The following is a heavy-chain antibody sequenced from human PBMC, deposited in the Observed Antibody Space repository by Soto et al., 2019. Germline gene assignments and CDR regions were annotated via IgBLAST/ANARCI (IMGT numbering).Heavy chain of an antibody. CDR2: VSGYNRNS. CDR3: PRDRQWEPLIY. D-gene: IGHD1-26*01. CDR1: GYTFRDYG. V-gene: IGHV1-18*01. Sequence: QVQLVQSGSEVKKPGASVRVTCKASGYTFRDYGISCVREAPGQVLVWMGWVSGYNRNSNNPQTFGDRLINTADTPTSTADLESRGIRSDDKAIYYCPRDRQWEPLIYWGQRTLITVSS. J-gene: IGHJ4*02.